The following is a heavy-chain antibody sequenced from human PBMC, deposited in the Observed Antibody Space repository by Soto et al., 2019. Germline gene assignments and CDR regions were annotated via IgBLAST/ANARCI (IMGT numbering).Heavy chain of an antibody. CDR3: ARAMVLDYYYYYGMDV. CDR2: INTNTGNP. CDR1: GYTFTSYA. Sequence: ASVKVSCKASGYTFTSYAMNWVRQAPGQGLEWMGWINTNTGNPTYAQGFTGRFVFSLDTSVSTAYLQICSLKAEDTAVYYCARAMVLDYYYYYGMDVWGQGTTVTVSS. V-gene: IGHV7-4-1*01. J-gene: IGHJ6*02. D-gene: IGHD3-10*01.